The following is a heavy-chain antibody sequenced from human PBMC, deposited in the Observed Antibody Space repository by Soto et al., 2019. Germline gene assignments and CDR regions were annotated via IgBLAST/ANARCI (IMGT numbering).Heavy chain of an antibody. CDR1: GGSISSYY. CDR3: ARGDNWNQEGYYYYMDV. Sequence: SETLSLTCTVSGGSISSYYWSWIRQPPGKGLEWIGYIYYSGSTNYNPSLKSRVTISVDTSKNQFSLKLSSVTAADTAVYYCARGDNWNQEGYYYYMDVWGKGTTVTVSS. V-gene: IGHV4-59*01. CDR2: IYYSGST. J-gene: IGHJ6*03. D-gene: IGHD1-20*01.